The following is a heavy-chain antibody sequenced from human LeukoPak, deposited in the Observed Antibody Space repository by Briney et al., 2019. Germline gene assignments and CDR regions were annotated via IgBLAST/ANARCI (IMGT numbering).Heavy chain of an antibody. J-gene: IGHJ4*02. Sequence: GGSLRLSCAASGYGFSSYGMSWVRQAPGKGLEWVSGISGSGGSTYYADSVKGRFTISRDNSKNTLYLQMNSLRAEDTAVYYCAKSGGARTGTESDYWGQGTLVTVSS. CDR1: GYGFSSYG. D-gene: IGHD1-1*01. V-gene: IGHV3-23*01. CDR2: ISGSGGST. CDR3: AKSGGARTGTESDY.